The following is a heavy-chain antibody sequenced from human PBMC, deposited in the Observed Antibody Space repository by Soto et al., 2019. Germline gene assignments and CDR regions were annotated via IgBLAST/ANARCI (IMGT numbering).Heavy chain of an antibody. D-gene: IGHD2-2*02. J-gene: IGHJ5*02. CDR3: ARGKGDCSSTSCYTPWFDP. CDR1: CGSFSGYY. Sequence: SETLSLTCAVYCGSFSGYYWSWIRQPPGKGLEWIGEINHSGSTNYNPSLKSRVTISVDTSKNQSSLKLSSVTAADTAVYYCARGKGDCSSTSCYTPWFDPWGQGTLVTVSS. CDR2: INHSGST. V-gene: IGHV4-34*01.